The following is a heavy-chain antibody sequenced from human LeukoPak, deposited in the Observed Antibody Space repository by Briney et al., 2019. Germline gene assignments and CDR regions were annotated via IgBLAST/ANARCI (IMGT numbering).Heavy chain of an antibody. CDR2: IHHRGTT. J-gene: IGHJ4*02. V-gene: IGHV4-39*07. D-gene: IGHD3-10*02. Sequence: PSETLSLTCIVSGGSISTNTYYWGWIRLPPGKGLEWIGEIHHRGTTYYNPSLRSRVTISVDTSKNQFSLRLTSVTAADTAVYYCARVTYNVSQHFDYWGQGNLVTVS. CDR3: ARVTYNVSQHFDY. CDR1: GGSISTNTYY.